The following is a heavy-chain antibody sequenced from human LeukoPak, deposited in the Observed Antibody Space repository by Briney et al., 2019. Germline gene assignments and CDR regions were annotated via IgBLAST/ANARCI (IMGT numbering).Heavy chain of an antibody. Sequence: PSETLSLTCAVYGGSFSGYYWSWLRQPPGKGLGWIGEINRSGSTNYNPSLKSRVTISVDTSKNQFSLKVRSLTAADTAVYYCARGPTISETGYFDFWGQGTLVTVSS. D-gene: IGHD1-1*01. CDR1: GGSFSGYY. CDR2: INRSGST. V-gene: IGHV4-34*01. J-gene: IGHJ4*03. CDR3: ARGPTISETGYFDF.